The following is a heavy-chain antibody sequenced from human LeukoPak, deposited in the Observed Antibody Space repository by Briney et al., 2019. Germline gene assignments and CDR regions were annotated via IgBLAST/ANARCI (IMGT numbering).Heavy chain of an antibody. D-gene: IGHD1-26*01. CDR2: IYPSDSDT. V-gene: IGHV5-51*01. CDR1: GYSFTSYW. J-gene: IGHJ4*02. Sequence: GESLKISCKGSGYSFTSYWIGWVRQMPGKGLEWIGIIYPSDSDTKYSPSLQGQVTISADKSISTAYLQWSSLKASDTAMYYCARRRDLYSGSYYPFDYWGQGTLVTVSS. CDR3: ARRRDLYSGSYYPFDY.